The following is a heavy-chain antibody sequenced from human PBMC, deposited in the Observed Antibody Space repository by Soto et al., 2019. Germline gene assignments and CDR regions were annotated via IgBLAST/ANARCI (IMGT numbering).Heavy chain of an antibody. CDR3: ARGLILWFGELSRRGGYYYYMDV. Sequence: QVQLQQWGAGLLKPSETLSLTCAVYGGSFSGYQWSWIRQTPGKGLEWIGGLNDSGDLNYNPSLKRRVTILVDSPKTQTSLRLSCASAADTAVYYCARGLILWFGELSRRGGYYYYMDVWGKGTTVTVSS. V-gene: IGHV4-34*01. CDR2: LNDSGDL. J-gene: IGHJ6*03. CDR1: GGSFSGYQ. D-gene: IGHD3-10*01.